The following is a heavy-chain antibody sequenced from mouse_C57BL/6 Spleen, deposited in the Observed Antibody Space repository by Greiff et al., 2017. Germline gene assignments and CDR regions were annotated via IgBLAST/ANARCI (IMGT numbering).Heavy chain of an antibody. CDR1: GYTFTSYW. CDR2: INPSNGGT. Sequence: QVQLQQPGTELVKPGASVKLSCKASGYTFTSYWMHWVKQRPGQGLEWIGNINPSNGGTNYNEKFKSKATLTVDKSSSTAYMQLSSLTSEDSAVDYCAREGNWVLTWFAYWGQGTLVTVSA. CDR3: AREGNWVLTWFAY. J-gene: IGHJ3*01. D-gene: IGHD4-1*01. V-gene: IGHV1-53*01.